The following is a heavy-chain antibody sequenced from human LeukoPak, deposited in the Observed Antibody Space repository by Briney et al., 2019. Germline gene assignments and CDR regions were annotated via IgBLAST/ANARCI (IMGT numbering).Heavy chain of an antibody. J-gene: IGHJ4*02. Sequence: GESLKISCHGSGYRFTNYWIAWVRQMPGKGLEWMGLIYPGDSDTRYSPSSLGHVTISADKSINTAYLQWSSLKASDTAIYYCARGLTSAAGYWGQGTLVTVSS. CDR1: GYRFTNYW. CDR3: ARGLTSAAGY. V-gene: IGHV5-51*01. D-gene: IGHD2-2*01. CDR2: IYPGDSDT.